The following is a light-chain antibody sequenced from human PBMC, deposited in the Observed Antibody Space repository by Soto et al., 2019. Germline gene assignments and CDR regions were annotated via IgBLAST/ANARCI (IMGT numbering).Light chain of an antibody. Sequence: QSVLTQPPSASGTPGQRVTISCSGSSSNIATNTVNWYQQLPGTAPKLLVYSTDQRPSGVPDRFSGSKSGTSASLAISGLQSEDEAEYHCAAWDDSLNGVVFGGGTKLTVL. J-gene: IGLJ2*01. V-gene: IGLV1-44*01. CDR3: AAWDDSLNGVV. CDR1: SSNIATNT. CDR2: STD.